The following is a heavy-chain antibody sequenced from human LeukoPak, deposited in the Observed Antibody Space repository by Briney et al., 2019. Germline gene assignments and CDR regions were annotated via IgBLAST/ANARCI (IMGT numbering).Heavy chain of an antibody. J-gene: IGHJ4*02. D-gene: IGHD6-19*01. CDR1: GGSISSSNW. V-gene: IGHV4-4*02. Sequence: SETLSLTCAVSGGSISSSNWWSWIRQPPGKGLEWIGEIYHSGSTNYNPSLKSRVTISVDKSKTQFSLKLSSVTAADTAVYYCARRSGSGWYYPTWGQGTLVTVSS. CDR3: ARRSGSGWYYPT. CDR2: IYHSGST.